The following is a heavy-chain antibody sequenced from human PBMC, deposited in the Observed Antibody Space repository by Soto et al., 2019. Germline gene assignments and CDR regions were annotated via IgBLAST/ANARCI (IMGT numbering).Heavy chain of an antibody. Sequence: QVQLVQSGAEVKKPGASVKVSCKASGYTFTSYGISWVRQAPGQGLEWMGWISAYNGNTNYAQKLQGRVTMTTDTSTSTAYMELRSLRSDDTAVYYCARDQRRRYYDSSGYYPPNWFDPWGQGTLVTVSS. CDR3: ARDQRRRYYDSSGYYPPNWFDP. CDR1: GYTFTSYG. CDR2: ISAYNGNT. D-gene: IGHD3-22*01. J-gene: IGHJ5*02. V-gene: IGHV1-18*01.